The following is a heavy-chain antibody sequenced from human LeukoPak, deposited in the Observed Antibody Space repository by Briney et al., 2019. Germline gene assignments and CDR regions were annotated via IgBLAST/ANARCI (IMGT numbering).Heavy chain of an antibody. D-gene: IGHD4-23*01. Sequence: GGSLRLSCAASGFTFSSYWMSWVRQAPGKGLEWVANIKQDGSEKYYADSVKGRFTISRDNSKNTLYLQMNSLRAEDTAVYYCAKDGTTVVYAEYSQHWGQGTLVTVSS. CDR1: GFTFSSYW. J-gene: IGHJ1*01. V-gene: IGHV3-7*01. CDR3: AKDGTTVVYAEYSQH. CDR2: IKQDGSEK.